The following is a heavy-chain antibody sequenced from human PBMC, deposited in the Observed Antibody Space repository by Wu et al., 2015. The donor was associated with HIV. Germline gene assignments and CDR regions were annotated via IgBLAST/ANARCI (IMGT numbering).Heavy chain of an antibody. J-gene: IGHJ3*02. CDR1: GYTFTDYF. D-gene: IGHD2-15*01. V-gene: IGHV1-2*02. Sequence: QVQLAQSGAEVKKPGASVKVSCKASGYTFTDYFIHWIRQAPGQGLEWMGWTNLNTGGTNYAPKFQGRVTMTRDTSISTAYIELGGLTSDDTAVYYCARDELFRVDDAFDMWGQGDQWSPSLQ. CDR2: TNLNTGGT. CDR3: ARDELFRVDDAFDM.